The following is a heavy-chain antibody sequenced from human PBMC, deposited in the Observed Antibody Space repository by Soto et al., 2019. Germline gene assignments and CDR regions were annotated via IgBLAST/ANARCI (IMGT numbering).Heavy chain of an antibody. CDR3: ARAPYTDDFWSGYSNWFDP. CDR2: IYYSGST. CDR1: GGSISSSSYY. D-gene: IGHD3-3*01. V-gene: IGHV4-39*01. J-gene: IGHJ5*02. Sequence: SETLSLTCTVSGGSISSSSYYWGWIRQPPGKGLEWIGSIYYSGSTYYNPSLKSRVTISVGTSKNQFSLKLSSVTAADTAVYYCARAPYTDDFWSGYSNWFDPWGQGTLVTVS.